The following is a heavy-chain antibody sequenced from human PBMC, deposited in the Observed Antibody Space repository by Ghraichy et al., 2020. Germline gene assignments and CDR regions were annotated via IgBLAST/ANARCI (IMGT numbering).Heavy chain of an antibody. J-gene: IGHJ4*02. CDR1: EFFFASFA. V-gene: IGHV3-23*01. CDR3: AKGYSYGLTFLSN. CDR2: ISGSTSTT. D-gene: IGHD5-18*01. Sequence: GGSLRLSCSASEFFFASFAMNWVRQAPGKGLEWVSSISGSTSTTYYADSVKGRFTISRDNSKNTLYLQMDGLRAEDTAIYYCAKGYSYGLTFLSNWGQGTLVTVSS.